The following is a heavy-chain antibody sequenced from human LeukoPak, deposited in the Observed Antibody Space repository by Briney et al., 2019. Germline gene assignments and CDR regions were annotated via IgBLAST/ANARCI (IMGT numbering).Heavy chain of an antibody. CDR1: GYTFTGYY. J-gene: IGHJ3*02. Sequence: ASVKVSCKASGYTFTGYYMHWVRQAPGQGLEWMGWINPNSGGTNYARKFQGRVTMTRDTSISTAYMELSRLRSDDTAVYYCARDGVPAATDAFDIWGQGTMVTVSS. V-gene: IGHV1-2*02. CDR3: ARDGVPAATDAFDI. D-gene: IGHD2-2*01. CDR2: INPNSGGT.